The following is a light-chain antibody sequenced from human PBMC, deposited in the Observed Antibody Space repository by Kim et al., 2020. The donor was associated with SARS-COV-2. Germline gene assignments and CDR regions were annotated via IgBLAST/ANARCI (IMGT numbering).Light chain of an antibody. CDR2: DAS. V-gene: IGKV1-5*01. CDR1: QSINTW. J-gene: IGKJ1*01. CDR3: QQYDDYVWT. Sequence: DIQMTQSPSTLSASEGDRVTITCRASQSINTWLAWYQQKPGKAPKLLIYDASSLQSGVPSRFSGSGFGTDFSLSISSLQPDDSATYYCQQYDDYVWTFGQGTKVDIK.